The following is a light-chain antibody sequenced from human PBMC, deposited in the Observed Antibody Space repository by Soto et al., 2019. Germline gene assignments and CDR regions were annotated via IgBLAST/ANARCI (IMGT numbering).Light chain of an antibody. CDR1: QDISSY. V-gene: IGKV1-17*03. CDR2: AAS. CDR3: LQRKSYPLT. J-gene: IGKJ4*01. Sequence: IQMTQSPSAMSASVGDRVTITCRASQDISSYLAWFQQKPGKVPKRLIYAASSLQSGVPARFSGSGSGTEFTLTISSLQPEDFATYYCLQRKSYPLTFGGGTKVDIK.